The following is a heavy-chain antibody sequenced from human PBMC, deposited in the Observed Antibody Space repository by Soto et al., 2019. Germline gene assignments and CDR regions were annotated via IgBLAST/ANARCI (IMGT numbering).Heavy chain of an antibody. CDR3: VRGIDDILTGPYYYYGMDV. CDR1: GYSISSGYY. D-gene: IGHD3-9*01. V-gene: IGHV4-38-2*01. CDR2: IYHSGST. J-gene: IGHJ6*02. Sequence: SEPLSLTCAVSGYSISSGYYWGWIRQPPGKGLEWIGSIYHSGSTYYNPSLKSRVTISVDTSKNQFSLKLSSVTAADTAVYYCVRGIDDILTGPYYYYGMDVWGQGTTVTVSS.